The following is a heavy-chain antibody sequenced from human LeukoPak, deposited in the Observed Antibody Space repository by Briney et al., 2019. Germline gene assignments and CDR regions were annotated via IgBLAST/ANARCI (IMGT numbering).Heavy chain of an antibody. CDR1: GFTFSRFA. CDR3: TTRPGFGEFGFEYYYYYMDV. V-gene: IGHV3-30*04. D-gene: IGHD3-10*01. Sequence: GRSLRLSCAASGFTFSRFAMHWVRQAPGKGLEWVTIISYDGSNKYYADSVKGRFTISRDNSKNTLYLQMNSLKTEDTAVYYCTTRPGFGEFGFEYYYYYMDVWGKGTTVTISS. J-gene: IGHJ6*03. CDR2: ISYDGSNK.